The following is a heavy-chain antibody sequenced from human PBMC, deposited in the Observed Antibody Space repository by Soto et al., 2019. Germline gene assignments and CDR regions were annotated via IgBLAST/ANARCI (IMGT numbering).Heavy chain of an antibody. Sequence: PGESLKISCKGSGYSFSTYWIGWVRQMPGKGLEWMGIIYPDDSDTRYSPSFRGQVTISADKSLRTAYLQWTSLKASDTALYYCARTRSFTLGFYYDGMDVWGQGTTVTVSS. D-gene: IGHD6-6*01. V-gene: IGHV5-51*01. J-gene: IGHJ6*02. CDR2: IYPDDSDT. CDR1: GYSFSTYW. CDR3: ARTRSFTLGFYYDGMDV.